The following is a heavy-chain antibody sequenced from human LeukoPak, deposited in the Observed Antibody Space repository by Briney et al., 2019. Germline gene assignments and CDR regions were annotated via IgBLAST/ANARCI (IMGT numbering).Heavy chain of an antibody. CDR1: GFTFSDYN. CDR2: IRYDGSNK. Sequence: PGGSLRLSCAASGFTFSDYNMRWIRQAPGKGLEWVAYIRYDGSNKYYADSVKGRFTISRDNSKNTLYLQMNSLRAEDTAVYYCARLTYFDYWGQGTLVTVSS. J-gene: IGHJ4*02. V-gene: IGHV3-30*02. CDR3: ARLTYFDY.